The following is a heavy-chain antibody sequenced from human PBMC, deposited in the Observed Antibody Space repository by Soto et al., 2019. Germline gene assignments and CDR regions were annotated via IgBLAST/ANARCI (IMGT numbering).Heavy chain of an antibody. CDR2: INSDGSNR. V-gene: IGHV3-74*01. Sequence: GGSLRLSCEASGFSFKNYWMHWVRQAPGKGLVWVSRINSDGSNRRYADSVQGRFTISRDNAKNTLFLQMNSLRAADTAVYFCVRRCNRAPSFVMDVRGPWTALTDS. D-gene: IGHD2-2*01. CDR3: VRRCNRAPSFVMDV. J-gene: IGHJ6*02. CDR1: GFSFKNYW.